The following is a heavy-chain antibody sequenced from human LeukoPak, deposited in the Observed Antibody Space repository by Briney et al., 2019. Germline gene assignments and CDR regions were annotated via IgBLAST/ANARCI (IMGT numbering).Heavy chain of an antibody. D-gene: IGHD3-10*01. Sequence: SETLSLTCAVYGGSFSGYYWTWIRRPPGKGLEWIGEINHSGSTNYNPSLKSRVTISIDTSKSQFSLKLSSVTAADTAVYYCARGPYYFGSGTDYNRFNVVYWGQGILVTVSS. J-gene: IGHJ4*02. CDR2: INHSGST. V-gene: IGHV4-34*01. CDR1: GGSFSGYY. CDR3: ARGPYYFGSGTDYNRFNVVY.